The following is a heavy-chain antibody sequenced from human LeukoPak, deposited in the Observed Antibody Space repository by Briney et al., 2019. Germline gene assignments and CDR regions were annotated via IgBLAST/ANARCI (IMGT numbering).Heavy chain of an antibody. J-gene: IGHJ6*03. V-gene: IGHV3-11*04. Sequence: GGSLRLSCAASGFTFSDSYMTWIRQAPGKGLEWVSYISNSGSSIYYADSVKGRFTTSRDNAKSSLYLQMNSLRTEDTAVYYCGRDLALYYYDSSGSSPMDVWGKGTTVTVSS. CDR1: GFTFSDSY. CDR3: GRDLALYYYDSSGSSPMDV. CDR2: ISNSGSSI. D-gene: IGHD3-22*01.